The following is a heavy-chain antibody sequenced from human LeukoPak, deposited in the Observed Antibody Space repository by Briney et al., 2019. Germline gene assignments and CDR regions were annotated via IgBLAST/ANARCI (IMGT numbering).Heavy chain of an antibody. CDR1: GYSFTDYA. CDR3: ARDTPPADFWSGYYTSYYYYMDV. J-gene: IGHJ6*03. CDR2: ISAYNGNT. D-gene: IGHD3-3*01. V-gene: IGHV1-18*01. Sequence: ASVKVSCKTSGYSFTDYAITWVRQVRGQGLQWVGWISAYNGNTNYAQKLQGRVTMTTDTSTSTAYMELRSLRSDDTAVYYCARDTPPADFWSGYYTSYYYYMDVWGKGTTVTVSS.